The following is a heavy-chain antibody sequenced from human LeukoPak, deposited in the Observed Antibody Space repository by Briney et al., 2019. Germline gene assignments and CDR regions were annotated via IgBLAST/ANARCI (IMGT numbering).Heavy chain of an antibody. CDR1: GFTFSSYS. J-gene: IGHJ4*02. D-gene: IGHD3-9*01. CDR3: ARVPTILTGYYLSSG. CDR2: ISSSSSYI. Sequence: GSLRLSCAASGFTFSSYSMNWVRQAPGKGLEWVTSISSSSSYIYYADSVKGRFTISRDNAKNSLYLQMNSLRAEDTAVYYCARVPTILTGYYLSSGWGQGTLVTVSS. V-gene: IGHV3-21*01.